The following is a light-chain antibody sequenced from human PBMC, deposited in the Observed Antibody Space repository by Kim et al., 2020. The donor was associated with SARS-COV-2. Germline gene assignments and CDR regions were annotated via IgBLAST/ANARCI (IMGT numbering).Light chain of an antibody. V-gene: IGKV3-15*01. J-gene: IGKJ2*03. CDR2: GAS. CDR1: QSVSSN. CDR3: QQYNNWPQS. Sequence: SLSPGERATLSCRASQSVSSNLAWYQQKPGQAPRLLIYGASTRATGIPARFSGSGSGTEFTLTISSLQSEDFAVYYCQQYNNWPQSFGQGTKLEIK.